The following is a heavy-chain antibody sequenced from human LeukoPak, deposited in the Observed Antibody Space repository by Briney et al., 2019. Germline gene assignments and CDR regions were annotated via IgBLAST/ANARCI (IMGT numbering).Heavy chain of an antibody. CDR3: ARGPLGKEEIEY. J-gene: IGHJ4*02. CDR2: IKQDGSEK. CDR1: GLTFSRYW. D-gene: IGHD6-6*01. V-gene: IGHV3-7*01. Sequence: GGSLRLSCAASGLTFSRYWMSCVRQAPGKGLEWVANIKQDGSEKYYVDSVKGRFTISRDNAKNSLYLQMNSLRAEDTAVYYCARGPLGKEEIEYWGQGTLVTVSS.